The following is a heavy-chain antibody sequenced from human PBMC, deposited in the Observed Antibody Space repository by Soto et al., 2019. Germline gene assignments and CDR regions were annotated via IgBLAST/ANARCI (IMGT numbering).Heavy chain of an antibody. CDR3: ARDFRSRNYKDYYFDY. J-gene: IGHJ4*02. Sequence: QVQLVQSGAEVKKPGSSVKVSCKASGGTFSSYAISWVRQAPGQGLEWMGGIIPIFGTANYAQKFQGRVTITXXEXTXXAYMELSSLRSEDTAVYYCARDFRSRNYKDYYFDYWGQGTLVTVSS. V-gene: IGHV1-69*05. CDR1: GGTFSSYA. D-gene: IGHD1-7*01. CDR2: IIPIFGTA.